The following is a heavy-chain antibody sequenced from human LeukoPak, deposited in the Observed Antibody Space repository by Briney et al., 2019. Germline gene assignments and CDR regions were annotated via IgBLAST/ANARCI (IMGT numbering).Heavy chain of an antibody. Sequence: SETLSLTCAVSGYSISGGYYWGWLRQPPGKGLEWIGSIYHSGSTYYNPSLKSRVTISVDTSKNQFSLKLSSVTAADTAVYYCARALGGGYSSGWYYFDYWGQGTLVTVSS. CDR3: ARALGGGYSSGWYYFDY. D-gene: IGHD6-19*01. J-gene: IGHJ4*02. CDR1: GYSISGGYY. CDR2: IYHSGST. V-gene: IGHV4-38-2*01.